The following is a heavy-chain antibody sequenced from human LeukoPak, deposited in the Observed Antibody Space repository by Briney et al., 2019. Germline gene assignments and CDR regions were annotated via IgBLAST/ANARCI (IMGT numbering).Heavy chain of an antibody. CDR3: ARDPDCSSTSCYLKEVSSGS. Sequence: GASVKVSCKASGYTFTGYYMHWLRQAPGQGLEWMGWINPNSGGTNYAQKFQGRVTMTRDTSISTAYMELSRLRSDDTAVYYCARDPDCSSTSCYLKEVSSGSWGQGTLVTVSS. CDR1: GYTFTGYY. D-gene: IGHD2-2*01. V-gene: IGHV1-2*02. CDR2: INPNSGGT. J-gene: IGHJ4*02.